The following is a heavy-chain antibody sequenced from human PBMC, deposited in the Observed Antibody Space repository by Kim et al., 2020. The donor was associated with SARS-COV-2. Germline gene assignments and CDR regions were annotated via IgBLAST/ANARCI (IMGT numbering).Heavy chain of an antibody. Sequence: SETLSLTCTVSGGSISSSSYYWGWIRQPPGKGLEWIGSIYYSGSTYYNPSLKSRVTISVDTSKNQFSLKLSSVTAADTAVYYCAGSHCGGDCRPYNNWFDPWGQGTLVTVSS. CDR2: IYYSGST. D-gene: IGHD2-21*01. CDR3: AGSHCGGDCRPYNNWFDP. CDR1: GGSISSSSYY. J-gene: IGHJ5*02. V-gene: IGHV4-39*01.